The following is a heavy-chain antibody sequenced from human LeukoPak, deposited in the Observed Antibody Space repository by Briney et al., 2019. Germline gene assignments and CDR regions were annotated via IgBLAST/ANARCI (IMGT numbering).Heavy chain of an antibody. D-gene: IGHD1-1*01. CDR1: GFTFSDYY. J-gene: IGHJ6*03. Sequence: GGSLRLSCAASGFTFSDYYMTWIRQAPGKGLEWASYISNSGSTIYYADSVKGRFTISRDNSKNSLYLQMDSLRAEDTAVYYCAGAVGETSWNHYYYYYYMDVWGKGTTVTVSS. CDR3: AGAVGETSWNHYYYYYYMDV. V-gene: IGHV3-11*04. CDR2: ISNSGSTI.